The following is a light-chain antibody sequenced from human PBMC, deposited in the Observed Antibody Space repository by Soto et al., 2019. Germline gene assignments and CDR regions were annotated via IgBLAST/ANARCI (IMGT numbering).Light chain of an antibody. CDR3: QQSFSTPT. V-gene: IGKV1-39*01. CDR1: QSIRSY. Sequence: DIQMTQSPSSLSASVGDRVTITCRASQSIRSYLHWYQHKSGKVPKLLIYAASSLQSGVPSRFSGSGSGTDFTLTISGLQPEDSATYYCQQSFSTPTFGQGTRLEIK. CDR2: AAS. J-gene: IGKJ5*01.